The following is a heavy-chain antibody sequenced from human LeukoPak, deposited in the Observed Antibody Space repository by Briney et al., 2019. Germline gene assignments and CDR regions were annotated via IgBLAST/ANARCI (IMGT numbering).Heavy chain of an antibody. D-gene: IGHD3-10*01. Sequence: SETLSLTCTVSGVSISSSNSHWGWIRQPPGKGLEWIGSIYYSGNTYYNASLKSQVSISIDTSKNQFSLRLTSVTAADTAVYYCARRLGRKFGERFYYYHYMDVWGKGTTVTISS. CDR2: IYYSGNT. V-gene: IGHV4-39*01. J-gene: IGHJ6*03. CDR3: ARRLGRKFGERFYYYHYMDV. CDR1: GVSISSSNSH.